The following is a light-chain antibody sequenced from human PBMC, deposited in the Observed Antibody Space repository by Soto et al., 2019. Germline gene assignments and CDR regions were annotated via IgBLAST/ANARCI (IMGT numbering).Light chain of an antibody. CDR3: SSYAGSKSYV. V-gene: IGLV2-8*01. CDR1: SSDVGGYNY. J-gene: IGLJ1*01. CDR2: EVS. Sequence: QSVLTQPPSASGSPGQSVTISCTGTSSDVGGYNYVSWYQQHPGKAPKLMIYEVSKRPSGVPDRFSASKSGNTASLTVSGLQAEDEADYYCSSYAGSKSYVFGTGTKVTVL.